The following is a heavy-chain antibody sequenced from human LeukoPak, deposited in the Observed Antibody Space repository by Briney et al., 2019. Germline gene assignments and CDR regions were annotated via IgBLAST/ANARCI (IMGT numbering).Heavy chain of an antibody. CDR3: AKDLDIAAADDAFDI. CDR2: ISYDGSNK. CDR1: GFTFSSYG. J-gene: IGHJ3*02. D-gene: IGHD6-13*01. Sequence: GGSLRLSCAASGFTFSSYGMHWVRQAPGKGLEWVAVISYDGSNKYYADSVKGRFTISRDNSKNTLYLQMNSLRAEDTAVYYCAKDLDIAAADDAFDIWGQGTMVTISS. V-gene: IGHV3-30*18.